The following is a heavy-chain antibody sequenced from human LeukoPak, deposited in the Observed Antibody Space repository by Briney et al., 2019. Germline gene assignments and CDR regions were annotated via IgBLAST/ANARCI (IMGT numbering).Heavy chain of an antibody. CDR3: ARDLSIN. D-gene: IGHD2/OR15-2a*01. Sequence: GGSLRLSCAASGFTFSSYAMSWVRQAPGKGLVWVSRINGDGSGTYYADSVKGRFTISRDNAKNSLYLQMNSLRAEDTAVYYCARDLSINWGQGTLVTVSS. V-gene: IGHV3-23*01. J-gene: IGHJ4*02. CDR1: GFTFSSYA. CDR2: INGDGSGT.